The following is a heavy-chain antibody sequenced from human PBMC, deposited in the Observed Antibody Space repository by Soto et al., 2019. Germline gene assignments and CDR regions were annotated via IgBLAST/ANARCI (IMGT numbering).Heavy chain of an antibody. D-gene: IGHD3-22*01. CDR1: GGSVSSGSYY. CDR2: IYYSGST. J-gene: IGHJ1*01. CDR3: ARAPLGYYYDSSGPEHFQH. Sequence: SETLSLTCTVSGGSVSSGSYYRSWIRQPPGKGLEWIGYIYYSGSTNYNPSLKSRVTISVDTSKNQFSLKLSSVTAADTAVYYCARAPLGYYYDSSGPEHFQHWGQGTLVTVSS. V-gene: IGHV4-61*01.